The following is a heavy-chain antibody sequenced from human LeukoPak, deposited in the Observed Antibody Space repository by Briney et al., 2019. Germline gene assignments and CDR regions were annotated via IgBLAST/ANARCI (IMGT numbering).Heavy chain of an antibody. D-gene: IGHD3-22*01. V-gene: IGHV3-23*01. CDR1: GFAFSSYA. CDR3: ARHLGGNYFDRPFDY. CDR2: ISGSGGNT. J-gene: IGHJ4*02. Sequence: PGGSLRLSCAASGFAFSSYAMSWVRQAPGKGLEWVSVISGSGGNTKYADSEKGPFTISRDNSKNTLYLQMNSLRAEDTAVYYCARHLGGNYFDRPFDYWGQGTLVTVSS.